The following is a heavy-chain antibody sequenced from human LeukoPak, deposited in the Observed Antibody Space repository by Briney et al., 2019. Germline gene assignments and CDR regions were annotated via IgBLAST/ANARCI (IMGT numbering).Heavy chain of an antibody. J-gene: IGHJ6*02. CDR2: INPNSGGT. CDR3: ARGGVAGTYGMDV. CDR1: GYTFTGYY. V-gene: IGHV1-2*02. D-gene: IGHD6-19*01. Sequence: ASVKVSCTASGYTFTGYYMHWVRQAPGQGLEWMGWINPNSGGTSYAQKFQGRVTMTRDTSTSTVYMELSSLRSEDTAVYYCARGGVAGTYGMDVWGQGTTVTVSS.